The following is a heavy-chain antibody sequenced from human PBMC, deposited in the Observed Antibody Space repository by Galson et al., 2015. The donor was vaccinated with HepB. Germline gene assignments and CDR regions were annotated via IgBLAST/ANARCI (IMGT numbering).Heavy chain of an antibody. CDR2: IYHSGST. J-gene: IGHJ5*02. V-gene: IGHV4-38-2*02. Sequence: LSLTCTVSGYSISSGYYWGWIRQPPGKGLEWIGSIYHSGSTYYNPSLKSRVTISVDTSKNQFSLKLSSVTAADTAVYYCARDPGLINWFDPWGQGTLVTVSS. CDR1: GYSISSGYY. CDR3: ARDPGLINWFDP.